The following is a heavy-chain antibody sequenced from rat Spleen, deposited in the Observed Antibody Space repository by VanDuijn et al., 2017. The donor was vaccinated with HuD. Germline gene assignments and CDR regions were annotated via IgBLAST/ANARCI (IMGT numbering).Heavy chain of an antibody. CDR1: GFSLISYN. Sequence: QVQLKESGPGLVQPSQTLSLTCTVAGFSLISYNVHWVRQPPGKGLEWVGVMWRNGNTNYNSVLKSRLSISRDTSKRQVYLKMNSLQTEDTATYYCARDPGSSGWGQGVMVTVSS. V-gene: IGHV2-41*01. J-gene: IGHJ2*01. CDR3: ARDPGSSG. D-gene: IGHD1-4*01. CDR2: MWRNGNT.